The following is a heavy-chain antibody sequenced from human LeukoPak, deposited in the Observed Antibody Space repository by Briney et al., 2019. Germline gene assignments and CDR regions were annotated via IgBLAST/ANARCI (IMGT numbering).Heavy chain of an antibody. D-gene: IGHD3-22*01. Sequence: GESLQISCKGSGYSFTSYWIGWVRQMPGKGLEWMGIIYPGDSDTRYSPSFQGQVTISADKSISTAYLQWSSLKASDTAMYYCARHTYYYDSSGYYNDYWGQGTLVTVSS. V-gene: IGHV5-51*01. CDR3: ARHTYYYDSSGYYNDY. J-gene: IGHJ4*02. CDR2: IYPGDSDT. CDR1: GYSFTSYW.